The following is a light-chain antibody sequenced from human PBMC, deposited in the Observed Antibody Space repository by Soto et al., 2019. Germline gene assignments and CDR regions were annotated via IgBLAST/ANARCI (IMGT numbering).Light chain of an antibody. CDR1: QSVNAN. J-gene: IGKJ1*01. CDR3: QQYNTWLWT. V-gene: IGKV3-15*01. Sequence: EVVMTQSPATLSVSPGERATLSCRASQSVNANLAWYQQKPGQAPRLLIQGASNRATGIPARFSGSGFGTEFILTISSMQSEDFEVYYCQQYNTWLWTFGQGTKVEI. CDR2: GAS.